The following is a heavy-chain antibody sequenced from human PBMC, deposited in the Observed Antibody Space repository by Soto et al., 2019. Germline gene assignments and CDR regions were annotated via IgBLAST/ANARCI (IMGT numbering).Heavy chain of an antibody. J-gene: IGHJ2*01. D-gene: IGHD1-26*01. CDR1: GGSISSGDYY. CDR3: ARAKKKIMGVTWYFDL. CDR2: IYYSGST. V-gene: IGHV4-30-4*01. Sequence: QVQLQESGPGLVKPSQTLSLTCTVSGGSISSGDYYWSWIRQPPGKGLECIGYIYYSGSTYYNPSLKSRVTISVDTSKNQFSLKVSSVTAADTAVYYCARAKKKIMGVTWYFDLWGRGTLVTVSS.